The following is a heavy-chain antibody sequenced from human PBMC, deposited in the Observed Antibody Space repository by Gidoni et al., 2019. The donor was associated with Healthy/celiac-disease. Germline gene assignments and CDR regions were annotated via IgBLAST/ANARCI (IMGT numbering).Heavy chain of an antibody. CDR3: ARDRRWLQFPTHSSFDY. CDR2: IYTSGST. D-gene: IGHD5-12*01. CDR1: GYYISSGYY. V-gene: IGHV4-38-2*02. Sequence: QVQLQESGPGLVKPSETLSLTCTVSGYYISSGYYGGWIRQHPGKGLEWIGSIYTSGSTSYNPSLKSRVTISVDTSKNQFSLKLSSVTAADTAVYYCARDRRWLQFPTHSSFDYWGQGTLVTVSS. J-gene: IGHJ4*02.